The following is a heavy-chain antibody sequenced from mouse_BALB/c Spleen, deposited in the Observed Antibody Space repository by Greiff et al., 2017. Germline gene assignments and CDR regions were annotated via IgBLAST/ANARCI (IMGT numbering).Heavy chain of an antibody. Sequence: EVKLQESGAELVKPGASVKLSCTASGFNIKDTYMHWVKQRPEQGLEWIGRIDPANGNTKYDPKFQGKATITADTSSNTAYLQLSSLTSEDTAVYYCARRGITTATDYWGQGTTLTVSS. CDR3: ARRGITTATDY. V-gene: IGHV14-3*02. D-gene: IGHD1-2*01. J-gene: IGHJ2*01. CDR2: IDPANGNT. CDR1: GFNIKDTY.